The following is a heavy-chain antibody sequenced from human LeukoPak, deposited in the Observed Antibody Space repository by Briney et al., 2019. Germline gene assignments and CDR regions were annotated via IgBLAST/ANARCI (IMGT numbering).Heavy chain of an antibody. D-gene: IGHD2-15*01. CDR1: GFTFSSYD. J-gene: IGHJ4*02. CDR3: ARASSGFDY. V-gene: IGHV3-13*01. CDR2: IDTAGDT. Sequence: GGSLRLSCAASGFTFSSYDMHWVRQATGKGLEWVSAIDTAGDTYYPGSVKGRFTISRENAKNSLYLQMNGLRAGDTAVYYCARASSGFDYWGQGTLVTVSP.